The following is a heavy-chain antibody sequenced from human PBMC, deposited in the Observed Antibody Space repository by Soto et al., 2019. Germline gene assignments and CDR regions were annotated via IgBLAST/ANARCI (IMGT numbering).Heavy chain of an antibody. CDR1: GGSISSSSYY. CDR3: ASTVTDYYYYYMDV. V-gene: IGHV4-39*02. CDR2: IYYSGST. Sequence: QLQLQESGPGLVKPSETLSLTCTVSGGSISSSSYYWGWIRQPPGKGLEWIGSIYYSGSTYYNPSLKSRVIISVDTSKNHFSLKLSSVTAADTAVYYCASTVTDYYYYYMDVWGKGTTVTVSS. D-gene: IGHD4-17*01. J-gene: IGHJ6*03.